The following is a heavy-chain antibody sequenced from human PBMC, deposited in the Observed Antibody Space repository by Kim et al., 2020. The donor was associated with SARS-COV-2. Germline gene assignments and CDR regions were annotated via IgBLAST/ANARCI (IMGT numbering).Heavy chain of an antibody. D-gene: IGHD3-22*01. Sequence: GRFTISRDNSKNTLYLQMNSLRAEDTAVYYCAKGFGYYDSSGYPNWFDTWGQGTLVTVSS. CDR3: AKGFGYYDSSGYPNWFDT. V-gene: IGHV3-23*01. J-gene: IGHJ5*02.